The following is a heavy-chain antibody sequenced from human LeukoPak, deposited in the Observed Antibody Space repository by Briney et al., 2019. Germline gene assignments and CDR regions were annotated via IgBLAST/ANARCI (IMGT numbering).Heavy chain of an antibody. D-gene: IGHD1-1*01. CDR3: STERHFIDY. CDR2: IRSKTYGGST. J-gene: IGHJ4*02. CDR1: GFTFGDYA. V-gene: IGHV3-49*03. Sequence: QAGRSLRLSCAASGFTFGDYAMSWFRQAPGKGLEWVGFIRSKTYGGSTQYAASVKGRFTISRDDSKSIAYLQMNSLKTEDTAVYYCSTERHFIDYWGQGTLVTVSS.